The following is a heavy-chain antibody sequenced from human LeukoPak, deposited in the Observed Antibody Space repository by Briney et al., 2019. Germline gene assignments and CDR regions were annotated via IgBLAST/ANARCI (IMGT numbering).Heavy chain of an antibody. J-gene: IGHJ4*02. CDR1: GLSFSFCA. Sequence: GGSLRLSCAASGLSFSFCAMSWVRQAPGKGLEWVSSISGGGAGTYYADSVRGRFTISRDNSKNTLYLQMNSLRAEDTALYYCAKDFVRYNIQFDYWGQGALVTVSS. CDR2: ISGGGAGT. V-gene: IGHV3-23*01. CDR3: AKDFVRYNIQFDY. D-gene: IGHD1-1*01.